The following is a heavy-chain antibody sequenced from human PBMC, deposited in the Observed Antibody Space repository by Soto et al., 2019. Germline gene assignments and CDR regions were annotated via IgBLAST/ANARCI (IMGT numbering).Heavy chain of an antibody. CDR2: SSALSGYT. D-gene: IGHD1-26*01. Sequence: ASVKVSCKASGFIFTTHDFTCVRQAPAQGLEWMGCSSALSGYTNYAQNFQGRLTITTHSSTITAYMEQRSLRYDDAAVYYCESATCLAIGLRNWGQGTLVTVSS. V-gene: IGHV1-18*01. CDR1: GFIFTTHD. J-gene: IGHJ4*02. CDR3: ESATCLAIGLRN.